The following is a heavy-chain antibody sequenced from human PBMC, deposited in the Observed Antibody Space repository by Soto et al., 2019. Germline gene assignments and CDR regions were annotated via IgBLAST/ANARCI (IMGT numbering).Heavy chain of an antibody. V-gene: IGHV4-39*01. CDR2: IYYSGST. CDR3: ARGGRGVIIRPYNWFDP. Sequence: SETLSLTCTVSGGSISSSSYYWGWIRQPPGKGLEWIGSIYYSGSTYYNPSLKSRVTISVDTSKNQFSLKLGSVTAADTAVYYCARGGRGVIIRPYNWFDPWGQGTLVTVSS. D-gene: IGHD3-10*01. J-gene: IGHJ5*02. CDR1: GGSISSSSYY.